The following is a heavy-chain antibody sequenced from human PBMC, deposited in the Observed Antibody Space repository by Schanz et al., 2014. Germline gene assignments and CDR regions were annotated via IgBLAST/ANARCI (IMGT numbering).Heavy chain of an antibody. Sequence: EVKMVESGGGLVKPGGSLRLSCAASGFTFSSYAMSWVRQAPGKGLEWVSAISGSGGSTYYADSVKGRFTISRDNSKNTLYLQMSSLRADDTAVYYCAKAADWPVTRFDPWGQGTLVTVSS. CDR3: AKAADWPVTRFDP. CDR1: GFTFSSYA. D-gene: IGHD3-9*01. CDR2: ISGSGGST. J-gene: IGHJ5*02. V-gene: IGHV3-23*04.